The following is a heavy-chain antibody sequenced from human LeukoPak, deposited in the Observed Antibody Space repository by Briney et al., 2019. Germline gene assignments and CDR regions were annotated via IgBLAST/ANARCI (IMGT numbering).Heavy chain of an antibody. V-gene: IGHV4-39*01. J-gene: IGHJ4*02. CDR3: SGVSVPIPGYSSSWLFDY. D-gene: IGHD6-13*01. CDR2: IYYSGST. CDR1: GGSISSSSYY. Sequence: SETLSLTCTVSGGSISSSSYYWGWIRQPPGKGLEWIGSIYYSGSTYYNPSLKSRVTTSVDTSKNQFSLKLSSVTAADTAVYYCSGVSVPIPGYSSSWLFDYWGQGTLVTVSS.